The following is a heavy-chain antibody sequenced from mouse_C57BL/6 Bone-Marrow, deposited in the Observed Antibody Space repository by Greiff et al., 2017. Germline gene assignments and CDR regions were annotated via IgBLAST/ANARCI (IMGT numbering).Heavy chain of an antibody. CDR1: GFNIKNDY. J-gene: IGHJ1*03. CDR2: IDPENGDT. CDR3: TTWYCEV. Sequence: EVQLQESGAELVRPGASVKLSCTASGFNIKNDYMHWVKQRPEQGLEWIGWIDPENGDTEYASKFQGKATITADTSSNTAYLQLSSLTSEDTAVYYCTTWYCEVWGTGTTVTVSS. V-gene: IGHV14-4*01.